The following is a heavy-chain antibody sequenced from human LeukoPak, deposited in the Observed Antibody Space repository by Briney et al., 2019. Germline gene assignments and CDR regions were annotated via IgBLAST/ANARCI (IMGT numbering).Heavy chain of an antibody. CDR1: GYTFIGYY. J-gene: IGHJ4*02. V-gene: IGHV1-2*02. CDR2: INPNSGDR. CDR3: ARCYDFWSGCSL. Sequence: VASVKVSCKASGYTFIGYYMLWVRQAPGQGLEWMGWINPNSGDRNYAQKFQGRVTMTRDTSISTAYMDLSRLTSDDTAVYYCARCYDFWSGCSLWGQGTLVTVSS. D-gene: IGHD3-3*01.